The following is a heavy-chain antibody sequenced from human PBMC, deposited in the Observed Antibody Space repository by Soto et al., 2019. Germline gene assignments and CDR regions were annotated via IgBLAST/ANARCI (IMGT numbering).Heavy chain of an antibody. V-gene: IGHV3-33*01. D-gene: IGHD5-12*01. CDR1: GFTFSSYA. J-gene: IGHJ6*02. Sequence: QVQLVESGGGVVQPGRSLTLSCAAPGFTFSSYAMHWVRQAPGKGLEWVAVVWYDGNNEYHGDAVKGRFTISRDNSKNTLYLQMNSLRAEDTAVYYCARDMGYGPPQFYNYGMDVWGQGTTVTVSS. CDR3: ARDMGYGPPQFYNYGMDV. CDR2: VWYDGNNE.